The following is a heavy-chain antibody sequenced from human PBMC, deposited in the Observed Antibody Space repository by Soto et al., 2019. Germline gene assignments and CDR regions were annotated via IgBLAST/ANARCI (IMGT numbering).Heavy chain of an antibody. D-gene: IGHD7-27*01. V-gene: IGHV3-48*01. CDR1: GFILSDCA. Sequence: EVQLEESRGGLVQPGGSLRLSCATSGFILSDCAMNWVRQAPGKGLEWVSYISSSSSVIDYADSVKGRFTVSRDNARNSLYLQMNSLRAEDTAVYYCARDLSWGSNWYYYMDVWGKGTTVTVSS. CDR2: ISSSSSVI. J-gene: IGHJ6*03. CDR3: ARDLSWGSNWYYYMDV.